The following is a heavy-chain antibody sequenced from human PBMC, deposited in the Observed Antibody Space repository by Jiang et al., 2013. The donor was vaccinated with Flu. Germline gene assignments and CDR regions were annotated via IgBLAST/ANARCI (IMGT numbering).Heavy chain of an antibody. CDR3: ARSGLIYYYYYGMDV. J-gene: IGHJ6*02. V-gene: IGHV3-30-3*01. CDR2: ISYDGSNK. CDR1: GFTFSSYA. D-gene: IGHD2-8*01. Sequence: SGGGVVQPGRSLRLSCAASGFTFSSYAMHWVRQAPGKGLEWVAVISYDGSNKYYADSVKGRFTISRDNSKNTLYLQMNSLRAEDTAVYYCARSGLIYYYYYGMDVWGQGTTVTVSS.